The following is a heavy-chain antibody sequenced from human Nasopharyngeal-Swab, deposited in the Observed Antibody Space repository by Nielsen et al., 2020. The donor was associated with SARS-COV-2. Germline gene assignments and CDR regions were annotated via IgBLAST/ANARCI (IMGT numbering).Heavy chain of an antibody. D-gene: IGHD4-17*01. V-gene: IGHV3-15*07. J-gene: IGHJ6*04. Sequence: VRQCPGKGLEWVGRIKSKTDGGTTDYAAPVKGRFTISRDDSKNTLYLQMNSLKTEDTAMYYCTTDGTTTVTTWVDVWGKGTTVTVSS. CDR2: IKSKTDGGTT. CDR3: TTDGTTTVTTWVDV.